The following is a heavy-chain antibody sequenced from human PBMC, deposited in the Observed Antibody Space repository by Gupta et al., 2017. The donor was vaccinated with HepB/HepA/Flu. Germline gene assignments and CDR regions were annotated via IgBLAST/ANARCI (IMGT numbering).Heavy chain of an antibody. CDR2: ISSGGTHI. CDR1: GFTFSDYS. Sequence: EVQLVDSGGGLVKPGGSLRLSCVASGFTFSDYSMNCVRQAPGKGLEWVSSISSGGTHIYYADSVKGRFTISRDNAQNSLYLQMNSLKDEDTALYFCAKDRGIAVAGPAFDNWGQGSLVTVSS. V-gene: IGHV3-21*01. J-gene: IGHJ4*02. CDR3: AKDRGIAVAGPAFDN. D-gene: IGHD6-19*01.